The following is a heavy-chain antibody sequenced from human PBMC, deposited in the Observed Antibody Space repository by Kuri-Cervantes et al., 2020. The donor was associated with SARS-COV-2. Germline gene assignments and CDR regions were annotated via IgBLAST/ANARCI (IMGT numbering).Heavy chain of an antibody. V-gene: IGHV3-23*01. Sequence: GGSLRLSCAASGFTFRTYAMSWVRQAPGKGLVWVSSFCGGGGSTYYADSVKGRFIISRDNSKNTLYLQMNSLRAEDTAVYYCATSYFAKRYCSSTSCYSPFDYWGQGTLVTVSS. CDR3: ATSYFAKRYCSSTSCYSPFDY. D-gene: IGHD2-2*02. CDR1: GFTFRTYA. J-gene: IGHJ4*02. CDR2: FCGGGGST.